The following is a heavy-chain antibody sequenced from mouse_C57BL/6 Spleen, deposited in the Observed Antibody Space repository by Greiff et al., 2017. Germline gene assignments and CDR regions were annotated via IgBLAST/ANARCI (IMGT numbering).Heavy chain of an antibody. CDR1: GFTFSSYA. J-gene: IGHJ1*03. CDR2: ISDGGSYT. CDR3: ARDISSYGDWYFDF. V-gene: IGHV5-4*01. Sequence: VQLKESGGGLVKPGGSLKLSCAASGFTFSSYAMSWVRQTPEKRLAWVATISDGGSYTYYPDNVKGRFTISRDNAKNNLYLQMSHLKSDDTAMYYCARDISSYGDWYFDFWGTGTTVTVSS. D-gene: IGHD1-1*01.